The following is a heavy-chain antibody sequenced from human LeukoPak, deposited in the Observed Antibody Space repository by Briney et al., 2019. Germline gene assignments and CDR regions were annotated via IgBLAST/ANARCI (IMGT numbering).Heavy chain of an antibody. CDR3: ARYSSGYYSYYFEY. CDR2: ISSSSSPI. Sequence: PGGSLRLSCAASGFTFSDYNMNWVRQAPGKGLEWVSYISSSSSPIYYADSVKGRFTISRDNAKNSLYLQMNSLRDEDTAVYFCARYSSGYYSYYFEYWGQGTLVTVSS. V-gene: IGHV3-48*02. CDR1: GFTFSDYN. J-gene: IGHJ4*02. D-gene: IGHD3-22*01.